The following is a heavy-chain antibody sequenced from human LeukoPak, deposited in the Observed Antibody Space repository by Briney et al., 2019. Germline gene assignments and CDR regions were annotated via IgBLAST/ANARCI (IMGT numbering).Heavy chain of an antibody. CDR1: GGSIGSSSYH. V-gene: IGHV4-39*01. J-gene: IGHJ4*02. Sequence: NASQTLSLTCTVSGGSIGSSSYHWGWILQPPGRGLEWIGTIYYTGSTYYNPSLKSRVTISVDTSKNQFSLKLTSVTAADTAVYYCARWAMAAADYWGQGTLVTVSS. CDR2: IYYTGST. CDR3: ARWAMAAADY. D-gene: IGHD6-13*01.